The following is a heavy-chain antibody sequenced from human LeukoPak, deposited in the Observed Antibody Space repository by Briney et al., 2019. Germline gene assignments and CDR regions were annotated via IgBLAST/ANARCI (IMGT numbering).Heavy chain of an antibody. Sequence: GGSLRLSCAASGFTFSSYSMNWVRQAPGKGLEWVSSISSSSSYIYYADSVKGRFTISRDNSKNTLYLQMNSLRAEDTAVYYCAKVRPVAAAGPFDYWGQGTLVTVSS. CDR1: GFTFSSYS. D-gene: IGHD6-13*01. CDR3: AKVRPVAAAGPFDY. CDR2: ISSSSSYI. J-gene: IGHJ4*02. V-gene: IGHV3-21*01.